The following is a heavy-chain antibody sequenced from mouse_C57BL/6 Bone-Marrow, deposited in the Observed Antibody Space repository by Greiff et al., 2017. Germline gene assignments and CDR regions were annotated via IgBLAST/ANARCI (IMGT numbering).Heavy chain of an antibody. CDR2: ISYDGSN. Sequence: VQLQQSGPGLVKPSQSLSLTCSVTGYSITSGYYWNWIRQFPGNKLEWMGYISYDGSNNYNPSLKNRISITRDTSKNQFFLKLNSVTTEDTATYYCASHYYDYLFDYWGQGTTLTVSS. V-gene: IGHV3-6*01. CDR1: GYSITSGYY. D-gene: IGHD2-4*01. J-gene: IGHJ2*01. CDR3: ASHYYDYLFDY.